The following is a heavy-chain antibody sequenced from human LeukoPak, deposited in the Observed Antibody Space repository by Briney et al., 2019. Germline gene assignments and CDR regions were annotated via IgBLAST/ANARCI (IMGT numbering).Heavy chain of an antibody. CDR2: IYYSGST. J-gene: IGHJ4*02. V-gene: IGHV4-39*01. CDR1: GGSISSSSYY. CDR3: PSNSPPPRYSGLYSMKDY. D-gene: IGHD6-19*01. Sequence: SETLSLTCTVSGGSISSSSYYWGWIRQPPGKGLEWIGSIYYSGSTYYNPSPKSRVTISVDTSKNQFSLKLSSVTAADTAVDYCPSNSPPPRYSGLYSMKDYWCQGTLVTVSS.